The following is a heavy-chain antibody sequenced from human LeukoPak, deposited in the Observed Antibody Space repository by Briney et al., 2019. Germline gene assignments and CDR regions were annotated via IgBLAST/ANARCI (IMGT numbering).Heavy chain of an antibody. V-gene: IGHV1-46*01. CDR3: ARDRAVAGYYYYMDV. CDR1: GYTFTSYY. CDR2: INPSGGST. Sequence: ASVKVSCKASGYTFTSYYMHWVRQAPGQGLEWMGIINPSGGSTSYAQKFQGRVTMTRDMSTSTVYMELSSLRSEDTAVYYCARDRAVAGYYYYMDVWGKGTTVTVSS. D-gene: IGHD6-19*01. J-gene: IGHJ6*03.